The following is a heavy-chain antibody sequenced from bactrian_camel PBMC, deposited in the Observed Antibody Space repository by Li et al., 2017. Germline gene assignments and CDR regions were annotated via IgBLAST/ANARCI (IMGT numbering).Heavy chain of an antibody. CDR2: IGTGGSATSTT. CDR3: VTDLAFSTLGNCLLDDSDYETNYRV. CDR1: GFTSDDFDDYA. D-gene: IGHD4*01. V-gene: IGHV3S63*01. J-gene: IGHJ4*01. Sequence: HVQLVESGGDSVQAGGSLRLSCAASGFTSDDFDDYAMGWFRQAPGKEREGVAALYIGTGGSATSTTYYGDSVKGRFRISQDNTKTTSYLQMDNLKPEDSAMYYCVTDLAFSTLGNCLLDDSDYETNYRVWGQGTQVTVS.